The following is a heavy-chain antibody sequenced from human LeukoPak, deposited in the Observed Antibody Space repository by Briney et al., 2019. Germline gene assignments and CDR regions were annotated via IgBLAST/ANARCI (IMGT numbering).Heavy chain of an antibody. CDR1: GFTFPNSA. Sequence: SLRPSCAVSGFTFPNSAMHWVRHAPGEGMEWVSVISWNSADIAYADSVKGRFTNSRDNAKNSLYLQMNSLRPEDTALYYCAKGGTSDYGAYWGEGTLVIVSS. V-gene: IGHV3-9*01. D-gene: IGHD4-17*01. CDR2: ISWNSADI. J-gene: IGHJ4*02. CDR3: AKGGTSDYGAY.